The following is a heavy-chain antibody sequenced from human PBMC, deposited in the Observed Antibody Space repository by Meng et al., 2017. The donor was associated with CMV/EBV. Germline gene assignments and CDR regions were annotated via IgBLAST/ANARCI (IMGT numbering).Heavy chain of an antibody. J-gene: IGHJ4*02. V-gene: IGHV3-15*01. CDR1: GFTFSNAW. CDR2: IKSKTDGGTT. Sequence: GGSLRLSCAASGFTFSNAWMSWVRQAPGKGLEWVGRIKSKTDGGTTDYAAPVKGRFTISRDDSKNTLYLQMNSLKTEDTAVYYCTSTISYYYDSSGYYLDYWGQGTLVTVSS. D-gene: IGHD3-22*01. CDR3: TSTISYYYDSSGYYLDY.